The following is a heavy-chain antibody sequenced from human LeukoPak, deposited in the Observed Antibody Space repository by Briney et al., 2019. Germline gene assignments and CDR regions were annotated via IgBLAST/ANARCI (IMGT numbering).Heavy chain of an antibody. CDR2: MNPNSGNT. V-gene: IGHV1-8*01. CDR3: ARGALASYYYYMDV. CDR1: GYTFTSYD. D-gene: IGHD3-3*02. J-gene: IGHJ6*03. Sequence: ASVKVSCKASGYTFTSYDINWVRQATGQGLEWMGWMNPNSGNTGYAQKFQGRVTMTRNTSISTAYMELSSLRSEDTAVYYCARGALASYYYYMDVWGKGTTVTVSS.